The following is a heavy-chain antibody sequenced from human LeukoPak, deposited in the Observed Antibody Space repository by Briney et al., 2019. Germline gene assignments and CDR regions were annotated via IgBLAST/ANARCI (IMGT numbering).Heavy chain of an antibody. J-gene: IGHJ4*02. CDR3: AKRSNLYYFDY. V-gene: IGHV3-21*04. CDR1: ELPFNAYS. Sequence: GGSLRLSCEASELPFNAYSMNWVRQAPGKGLEWVSSISSSSYYTYYADSVKGRFTISRDNAKNSLYLQMNSLRAEDTAVYYCAKRSNLYYFDYWGQGTLVTVSS. D-gene: IGHD1-7*01. CDR2: ISSSSYYT.